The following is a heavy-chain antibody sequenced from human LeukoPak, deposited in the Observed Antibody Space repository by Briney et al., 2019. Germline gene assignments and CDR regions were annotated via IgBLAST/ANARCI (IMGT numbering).Heavy chain of an antibody. D-gene: IGHD3-10*01. V-gene: IGHV4-38-2*02. CDR3: ARVFDSGSQAYFYYMDV. CDR2: IYHSGST. J-gene: IGHJ6*03. CDR1: GYSISSGYY. Sequence: SETLSLTCTVSGYSISSGYYWGWIRQPPGKGLEWIGSIYHSGSTYYNPSLKSRVTISVDTSKNQFSLKVSSVTAADTAVYYCARVFDSGSQAYFYYMDVWGKGTTVTISS.